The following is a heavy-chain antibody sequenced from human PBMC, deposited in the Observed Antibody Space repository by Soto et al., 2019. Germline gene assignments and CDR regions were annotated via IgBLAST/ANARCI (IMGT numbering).Heavy chain of an antibody. CDR3: ARRPRCSGGICYSGLDN. J-gene: IGHJ4*02. Sequence: QVQLVQSGAEVKKPGASVKVSCQASGYTFTNSDINWVRQAPGQGLEWMGWMNPESGHAAYAQKFQGRVTLTTRTSTSTVYMEMRSLGCEDTAVYYCARRPRCSGGICYSGLDNWGQGTLVTVSS. V-gene: IGHV1-8*01. D-gene: IGHD2-15*01. CDR1: GYTFTNSD. CDR2: MNPESGHA.